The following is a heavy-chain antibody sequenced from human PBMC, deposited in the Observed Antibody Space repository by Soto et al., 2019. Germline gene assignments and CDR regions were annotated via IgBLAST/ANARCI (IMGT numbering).Heavy chain of an antibody. CDR1: GGSISSYY. CDR3: ARERRYLDCLLVFDY. CDR2: IYISGST. Sequence: SDTLSLTCTVSGGSISSYYWSRIRQPAGKGLEWIGRIYISGSTNYNPSIKSRVTLSVDTSKNQFSLKLSSVTAADTAVYYCARERRYLDCLLVFDYWGQGALVTVSS. D-gene: IGHD3-9*01. J-gene: IGHJ4*02. V-gene: IGHV4-4*07.